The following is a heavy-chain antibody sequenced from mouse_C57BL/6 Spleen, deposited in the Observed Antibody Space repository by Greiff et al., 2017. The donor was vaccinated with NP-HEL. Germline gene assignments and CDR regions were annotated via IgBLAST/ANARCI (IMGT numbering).Heavy chain of an antibody. D-gene: IGHD1-1*02. Sequence: QVQLQQPGAELVRPGTSVKLSCKASGYTFTSYWMHWVKQRPGQGLEWIGVIDPSDSYTNYNQKFKGKATLTVDTSSSTAYMQLSSLTSEDSAVYYCARKEELWYFDYWGQGTTLTVSS. CDR1: GYTFTSYW. CDR3: ARKEELWYFDY. V-gene: IGHV1-59*01. J-gene: IGHJ2*01. CDR2: IDPSDSYT.